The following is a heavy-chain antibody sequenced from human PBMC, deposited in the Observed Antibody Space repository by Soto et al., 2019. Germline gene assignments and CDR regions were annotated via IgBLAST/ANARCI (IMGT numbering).Heavy chain of an antibody. CDR3: ARGVIMTPEDIVLVPAATPTSYFDY. V-gene: IGHV4-4*02. CDR1: GGSISSSNW. Sequence: QVQLQESGPGLVKPSGTLSLTCAVSGGSISSSNWWSWVRQPPGKGLEWIGEIYHSGSTNYNPSLKSRVTISVDKSKNQFSLKLSSVTAADTAVYYCARGVIMTPEDIVLVPAATPTSYFDYWGQGTLVTVSS. D-gene: IGHD2-2*01. J-gene: IGHJ4*02. CDR2: IYHSGST.